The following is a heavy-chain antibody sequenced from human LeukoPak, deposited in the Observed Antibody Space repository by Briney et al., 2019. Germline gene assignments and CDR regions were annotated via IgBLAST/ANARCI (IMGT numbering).Heavy chain of an antibody. J-gene: IGHJ5*02. CDR2: INPNSGGT. V-gene: IGHV1-2*06. Sequence: ASVKVSCKASGYTFTGYYMHWVRQAPGQGLEWMGRINPNSGGTDYAQKFQGRVTMTRDTSISTANMELSRLRSDDTAVYYCARDGTTMVRGVLDPWGQGTLVTVSS. CDR3: ARDGTTMVRGVLDP. CDR1: GYTFTGYY. D-gene: IGHD3-10*01.